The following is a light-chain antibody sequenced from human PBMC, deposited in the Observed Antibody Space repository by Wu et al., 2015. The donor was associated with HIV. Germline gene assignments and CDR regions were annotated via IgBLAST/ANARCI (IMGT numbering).Light chain of an antibody. CDR3: QQYNSDWT. CDR1: QSISGW. V-gene: IGKV1-5*03. J-gene: IGKJ1*01. CDR2: KAS. Sequence: DIQMTQSPSTLSAAVGDRVTVTCRASQSISGWLAWYQQKPGKAPKVLIYKASGLESGVPSRFNGSGSGTEFTLTINSLQPDDFATYYCQQYNSDWTFGQGTKVEIK.